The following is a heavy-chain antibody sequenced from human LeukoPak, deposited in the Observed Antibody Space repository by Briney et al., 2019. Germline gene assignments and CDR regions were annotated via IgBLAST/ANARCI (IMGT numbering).Heavy chain of an antibody. V-gene: IGHV1-2*02. D-gene: IGHD5-12*01. J-gene: IGHJ3*02. CDR1: GYTFTSYD. CDR3: ARDRVLVVAPDDAFDI. CDR2: MNPNSGGT. Sequence: ASVKVSCKASGYTFTSYDINWVRQATGQGLEWMGWMNPNSGGTNHAQKFQGRVTMTRDTSISTAYMELSRLRSDDTAVYYCARDRVLVVAPDDAFDIWGQGTMVTVSS.